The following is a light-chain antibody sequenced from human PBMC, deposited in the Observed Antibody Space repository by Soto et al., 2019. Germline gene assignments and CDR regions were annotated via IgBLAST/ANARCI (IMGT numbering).Light chain of an antibody. J-gene: IGKJ5*01. CDR1: QSISGW. V-gene: IGKV1-5*01. CDR3: QQYNSYSIT. CDR2: DVS. Sequence: DIQMTPSPSTLSASVGDKVTFTCRASQSISGWLAWYQQKQGKAPKLLIYDVSSLESGVPSRFSGSGSGTEFTLTISSLQPDDFATYYCQQYNSYSITFGQGTRLEIK.